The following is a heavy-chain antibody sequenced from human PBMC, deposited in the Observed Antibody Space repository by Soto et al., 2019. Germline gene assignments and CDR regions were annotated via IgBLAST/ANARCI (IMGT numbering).Heavy chain of an antibody. CDR2: INAGNGNT. V-gene: IGHV1-3*01. CDR3: ARRYYSNYYYANYYYMDV. Sequence: ASVKVSCKASGYTFTSYAMHWVRQAPGQRLEWMGWINAGNGNTKYSQKFQGRVTMTRNTSVSTAYMELSSLRSEDTAVYYCARRYYSNYYYANYYYMDVWGKGTTVTVSS. D-gene: IGHD4-4*01. CDR1: GYTFTSYA. J-gene: IGHJ6*03.